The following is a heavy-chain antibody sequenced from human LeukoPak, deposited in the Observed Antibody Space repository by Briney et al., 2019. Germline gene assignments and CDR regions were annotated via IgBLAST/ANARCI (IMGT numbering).Heavy chain of an antibody. V-gene: IGHV3-30*03. D-gene: IGHD2-15*01. CDR1: GFTFSDYS. J-gene: IGHJ4*02. Sequence: PGGSLRLSCAASGFTFSDYSMNWVRQAPGKGLEWVAVISYDGSNKYYADSVKGRFTISRDNSKNTLYLQMNSLRAEDTAAYYCARSGLNRFDYWGQGTLVTVSS. CDR3: ARSGLNRFDY. CDR2: ISYDGSNK.